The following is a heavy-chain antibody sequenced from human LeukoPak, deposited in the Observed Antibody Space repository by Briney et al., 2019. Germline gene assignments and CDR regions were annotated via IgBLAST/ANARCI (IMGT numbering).Heavy chain of an antibody. CDR1: GGSNSSGSYF. CDR2: IYYSGST. D-gene: IGHD4-23*01. CDR3: ARQGGGNPLYYFDY. J-gene: IGHJ4*02. Sequence: ASQTLSLTCTVSGGSNSSGSYFWSWIRQPPGKGLEWIGYIYYSGSTNYNPSLKSRVTISVDTSKNQFSLKLSSVTAADTAVYYCARQGGGNPLYYFDYWGQGTLVTVSS. V-gene: IGHV4-61*01.